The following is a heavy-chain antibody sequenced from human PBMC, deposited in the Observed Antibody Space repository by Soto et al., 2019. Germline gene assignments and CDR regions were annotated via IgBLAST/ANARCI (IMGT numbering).Heavy chain of an antibody. D-gene: IGHD6-13*01. J-gene: IGHJ6*02. CDR3: ARPSIAAAGTGSYYYYGMDV. CDR1: GGSISSSSYY. V-gene: IGHV4-39*01. Sequence: SETLSLTCTVSGGSISSSSYYWGWIRQPPGKGLEWIGSIYYSGSTYYNPSLKSRVTISVDTSKNQFSLKLSSVTAADTAVYYCARPSIAAAGTGSYYYYGMDVWGQGTTVTVSS. CDR2: IYYSGST.